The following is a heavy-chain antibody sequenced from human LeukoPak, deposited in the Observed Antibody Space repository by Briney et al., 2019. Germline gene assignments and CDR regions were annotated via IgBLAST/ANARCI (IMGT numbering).Heavy chain of an antibody. Sequence: GASVKVSCKASGYAFTSYYMHWVRQAPGQGLEWMGVINPSGGSTSYAQNFQGRVTMTTDTSTTTVYMELSSLRSEDTAVYYCANPRYDSSGYYYVDWGQGTLVTVSS. CDR1: GYAFTSYY. V-gene: IGHV1-46*01. CDR2: INPSGGST. D-gene: IGHD3-22*01. J-gene: IGHJ4*02. CDR3: ANPRYDSSGYYYVD.